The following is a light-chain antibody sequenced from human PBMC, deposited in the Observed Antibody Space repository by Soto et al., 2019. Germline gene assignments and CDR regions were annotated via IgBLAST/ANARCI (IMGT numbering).Light chain of an antibody. Sequence: LTQSRGTLSLSQGERATLSCRASQSVRSSYLAWYQQKPGQAPRLLIYGACRRATGIPDRFSGSGSGTDFTPTISRLAQEDLAVYYCQQYGRPCTFGQGTKLDIK. CDR3: QQYGRPCT. J-gene: IGKJ1*01. CDR1: QSVRSSY. V-gene: IGKV3-20*01. CDR2: GAC.